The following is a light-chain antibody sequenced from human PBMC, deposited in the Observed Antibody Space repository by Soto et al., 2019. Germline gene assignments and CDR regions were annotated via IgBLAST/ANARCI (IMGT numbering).Light chain of an antibody. CDR3: CSYAGRSTVV. CDR2: EGN. Sequence: QSALTQPASVSGSPGQSITISCTGTSGEIGTYNLVSWYQQYPGRAPKLIMFEGNKRPSGVSSRFSASKSGYTASLAISGLQAEDEADYHCCSYAGRSTVVCGGGTKLTVL. V-gene: IGLV2-23*01. CDR1: SGEIGTYNL. J-gene: IGLJ2*01.